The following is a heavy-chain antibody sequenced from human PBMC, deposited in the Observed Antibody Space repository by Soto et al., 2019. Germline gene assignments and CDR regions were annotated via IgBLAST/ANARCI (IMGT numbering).Heavy chain of an antibody. V-gene: IGHV3-74*03. CDR2: IDSEGNSK. CDR3: VRDDVGVGIDY. D-gene: IGHD1-26*01. CDR1: GFTFSSYW. J-gene: IGHJ4*02. Sequence: GGSLRLSCAASGFTFSSYWMHWVRQVPGKGLVWVSHIDSEGNSKTYADSVKGRFTISRDNAKNTVYLQMNSLRYVDTAVYYCVRDDVGVGIDYWGLGTLVTVSS.